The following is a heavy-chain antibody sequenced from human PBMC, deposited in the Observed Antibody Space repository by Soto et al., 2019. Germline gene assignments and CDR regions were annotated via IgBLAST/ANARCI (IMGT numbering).Heavy chain of an antibody. D-gene: IGHD2-2*01. J-gene: IGHJ6*02. Sequence: EVQLVESGGDLVKPGGSLRLSCTTSGFKFSDAWMSWVRQVPGKGLEWVSAISGSGGSTYCADSVKGRFTISRDNSKNTLYLQMNSLRAEDTAVYYCAKGRGYCSSTSCYHYYGMDVWGQGTTVTVSS. CDR2: ISGSGGST. V-gene: IGHV3-23*04. CDR1: GFKFSDAW. CDR3: AKGRGYCSSTSCYHYYGMDV.